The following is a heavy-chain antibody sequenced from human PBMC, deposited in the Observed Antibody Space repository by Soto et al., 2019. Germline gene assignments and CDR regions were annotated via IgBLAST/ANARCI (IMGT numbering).Heavy chain of an antibody. J-gene: IGHJ4*02. CDR1: GFGFSNFA. Sequence: EVRVLDSGGGLVQPGGSLRLTCAASGFGFSNFAMTWVRQAPGKGFEWVSFISSGGHTAHYADSVKGRFTISRDNYRNTAVLQMTGLRADDTAVYHCARVRGGGFGDALDDWGEGMLVTVSP. CDR3: ARVRGGGFGDALDD. CDR2: ISSGGHTA. V-gene: IGHV3-23*01. D-gene: IGHD3-16*01.